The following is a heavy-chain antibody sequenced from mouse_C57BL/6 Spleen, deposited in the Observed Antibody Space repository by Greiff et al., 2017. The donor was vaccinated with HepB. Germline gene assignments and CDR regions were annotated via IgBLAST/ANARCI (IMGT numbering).Heavy chain of an antibody. CDR1: GFTFSNYW. Sequence: EVHLVESGGGLVQPGGSMKLSCVASGFTFSNYWMNWVRQSPEKGLEWVAQIRLKSDNYATHYAESVKGRFTISRDDSKSSVYLQMNNLRAEDTGIYYCTGGTIYYGPPGFAYWGQGTLVTVSA. D-gene: IGHD2-1*01. J-gene: IGHJ3*01. CDR3: TGGTIYYGPPGFAY. V-gene: IGHV6-3*01. CDR2: IRLKSDNYAT.